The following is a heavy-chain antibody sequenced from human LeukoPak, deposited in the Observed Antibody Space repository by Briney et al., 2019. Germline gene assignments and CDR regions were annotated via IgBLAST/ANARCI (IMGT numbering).Heavy chain of an antibody. J-gene: IGHJ3*02. CDR1: GYTFTSYG. V-gene: IGHV1-18*01. Sequence: GASVKVSCKASGYTFTSYGISWARQAPGQGLEWMGWISAYNGNTNYAQKLQGRVTMTTDTSTSTAYMELRSLRSDDTAVYYCMSDFYDSSGLDAFDIWGQGTMVTVSS. CDR2: ISAYNGNT. D-gene: IGHD3-22*01. CDR3: MSDFYDSSGLDAFDI.